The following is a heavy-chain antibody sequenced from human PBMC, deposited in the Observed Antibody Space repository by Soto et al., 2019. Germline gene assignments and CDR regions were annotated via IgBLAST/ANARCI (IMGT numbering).Heavy chain of an antibody. Sequence: SETLSLTCTVSGGSISSYYWSWIRQPPGKGLEWIGYIYYSGSTNYNPSLKSRVTISVDTSKNQFSLKLSSVTAADTAVYYCARHIVLVPAPFDPWGQGTLVTVS. CDR3: ARHIVLVPAPFDP. J-gene: IGHJ5*02. V-gene: IGHV4-59*08. CDR1: GGSISSYY. D-gene: IGHD2-2*01. CDR2: IYYSGST.